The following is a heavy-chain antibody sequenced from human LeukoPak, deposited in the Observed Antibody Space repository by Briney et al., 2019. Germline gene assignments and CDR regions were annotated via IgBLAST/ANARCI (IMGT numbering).Heavy chain of an antibody. J-gene: IGHJ6*03. CDR1: GFTFSSYG. CDR3: AKDRTYLTIFGVVMDV. D-gene: IGHD3-3*01. Sequence: GGSLRLSCAASGFTFSSYGMHWVRQAPGKGLEWVAFIRYDGSNKYYADSVKGRFTISRDNSKNTLYLQMNSLRAEDTAVYYCAKDRTYLTIFGVVMDVWGKGTTVTVSS. V-gene: IGHV3-30*02. CDR2: IRYDGSNK.